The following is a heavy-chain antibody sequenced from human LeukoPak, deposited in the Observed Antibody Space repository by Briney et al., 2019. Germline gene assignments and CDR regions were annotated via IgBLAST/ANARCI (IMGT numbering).Heavy chain of an antibody. Sequence: GGSLRLSCAASGFTFSSYSMNWVRQAPGKGLEWVSSISSSSSYIYYADSVKGRFTISRDNAKNSLYLQMNSLRAEDTAVYYCTRDTLLWFGELLFDYWGQGTLVTVSS. CDR1: GFTFSSYS. CDR3: TRDTLLWFGELLFDY. V-gene: IGHV3-21*01. CDR2: ISSSSSYI. J-gene: IGHJ4*02. D-gene: IGHD3-10*01.